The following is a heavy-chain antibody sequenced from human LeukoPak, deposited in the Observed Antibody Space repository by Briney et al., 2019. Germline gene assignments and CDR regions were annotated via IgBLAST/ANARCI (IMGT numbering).Heavy chain of an antibody. Sequence: SETLSLTCTVSGGSISSYYWSWIRQPPGKGLEGIGYIYYSGSTNYNPSLKSRVTISVDTSKNQFSLKLSSVTAADTAVYYCARTNYGDQNNYYYYMDVWGKGTTVTVSS. J-gene: IGHJ6*03. D-gene: IGHD4-17*01. CDR1: GGSISSYY. CDR3: ARTNYGDQNNYYYYMDV. CDR2: IYYSGST. V-gene: IGHV4-59*01.